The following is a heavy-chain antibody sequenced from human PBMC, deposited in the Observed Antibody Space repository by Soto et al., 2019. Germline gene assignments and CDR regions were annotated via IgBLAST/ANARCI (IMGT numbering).Heavy chain of an antibody. J-gene: IGHJ3*01. Sequence: PGEALKISCKGSGFSFTTYWIAWVHQMPGKGLEWMGIIYPGDSKTTYSPSFQGQVTISADKSISTAYLQWSSLKASDTAMFYCARIVRPTSMADHAFEVWAQGIMVT. CDR3: ARIVRPTSMADHAFEV. CDR1: GFSFTTYW. CDR2: IYPGDSKT. D-gene: IGHD1-1*01. V-gene: IGHV5-51*07.